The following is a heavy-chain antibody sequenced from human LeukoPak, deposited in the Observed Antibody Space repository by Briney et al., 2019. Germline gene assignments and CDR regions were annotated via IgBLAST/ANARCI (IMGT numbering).Heavy chain of an antibody. CDR2: INSDGSIT. CDR3: AQVRATFSPHFDN. CDR1: GFTFSSSW. J-gene: IGHJ4*02. V-gene: IGHV3-74*01. D-gene: IGHD5-12*01. Sequence: PGGSLRLSCAASGFTFSSSWMHWVRQAPGKGLMWVSRINSDGSITNYADSVKGRFTISRDNAKNTLYLQMNSLRAEDTAVYYYAQVRATFSPHFDNWGQGTLVTVSS.